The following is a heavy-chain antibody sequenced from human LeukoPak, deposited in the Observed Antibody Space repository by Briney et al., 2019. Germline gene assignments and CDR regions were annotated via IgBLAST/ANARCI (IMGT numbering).Heavy chain of an antibody. CDR1: GFTLSHYW. V-gene: IGHV3-7*01. CDR3: ARDYDGDLDY. D-gene: IGHD4-23*01. CDR2: VKQDESSK. J-gene: IGHJ4*02. Sequence: PGGSLRLSCAASGFTLSHYWMAWVRQAPGKGPEGVANVKQDESSKFYADSVKGRFTISRDNAKNSLYLQMNGLRVEDTALYYCARDYDGDLDYWGQGTLVTVSS.